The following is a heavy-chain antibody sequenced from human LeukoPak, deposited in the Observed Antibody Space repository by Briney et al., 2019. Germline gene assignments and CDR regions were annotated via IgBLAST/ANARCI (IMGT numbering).Heavy chain of an antibody. D-gene: IGHD3-22*01. CDR2: ISSSSSYI. J-gene: IGHJ3*02. Sequence: GGSLRLSCAASGFTFSSYSMNWVRQAPGKGLEWVSSISSSSSYIYYADSVKGRFTISRDNAKNSLYLQMNSLRAEDTAVYYCARGGDYYGSSGYDAFDIWGQGTMVTVSS. CDR3: ARGGDYYGSSGYDAFDI. CDR1: GFTFSSYS. V-gene: IGHV3-21*01.